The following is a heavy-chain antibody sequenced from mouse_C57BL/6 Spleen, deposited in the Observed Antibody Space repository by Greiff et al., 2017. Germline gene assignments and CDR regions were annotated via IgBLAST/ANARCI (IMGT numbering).Heavy chain of an antibody. CDR3: ARDLLYAMDY. J-gene: IGHJ4*01. CDR2: INPSSGYT. Sequence: VQLQQSGAELARPGASVKMSCKASGYTFTSYTMHWVKQRPGQGLEWIGYINPSSGYTKYNQKFKDKATLTADTSSRTAYMQLSSLTSEDSAVYYCARDLLYAMDYWGQGTSVTVSS. CDR1: GYTFTSYT. V-gene: IGHV1-4*01.